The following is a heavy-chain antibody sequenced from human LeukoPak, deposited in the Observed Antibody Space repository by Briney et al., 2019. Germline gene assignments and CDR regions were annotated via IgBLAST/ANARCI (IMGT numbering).Heavy chain of an antibody. CDR1: VGTFSSYA. D-gene: IGHD4-17*01. Sequence: EASLKVSCKASVGTFSSYAISWVRQAPGQGRVCMGGIIPIFGTANSTQKFQGRVTITADESTSTAYMELSSLRTEDTAVYYCARGGELDYCDYPASYYYYGMDVWGQGTTVTVSS. V-gene: IGHV1-69*01. J-gene: IGHJ6*02. CDR2: IIPIFGTA. CDR3: ARGGELDYCDYPASYYYYGMDV.